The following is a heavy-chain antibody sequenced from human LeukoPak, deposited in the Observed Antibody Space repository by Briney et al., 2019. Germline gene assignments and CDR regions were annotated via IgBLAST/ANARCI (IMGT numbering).Heavy chain of an antibody. CDR3: AREADEQQLVVLDY. Sequence: GGSLRLSCAASGFTFDDYAIHWVRQAPGKGLEWVSGFSWNSGSIGYADSVKGRFTISRDNAENSLYLQMNSLRAEDTAVYYCAREADEQQLVVLDYWGQGTLITVSS. CDR1: GFTFDDYA. V-gene: IGHV3-9*01. CDR2: FSWNSGSI. D-gene: IGHD6-13*01. J-gene: IGHJ4*02.